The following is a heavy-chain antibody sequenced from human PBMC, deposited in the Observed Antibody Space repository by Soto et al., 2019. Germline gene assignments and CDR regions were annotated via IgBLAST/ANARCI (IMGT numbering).Heavy chain of an antibody. J-gene: IGHJ4*02. V-gene: IGHV3-11*01. D-gene: IGHD1-20*01. CDR2: ISSSGSTM. CDR1: GFTFSDYY. Sequence: GGSLRLSCAASGFTFSDYYMSWMRQAPGKGLEWVSYISSSGSTMYYADSVKGRFTIPRDNAKNSLYLQMNSLRAEDTAVYYCARDSRRYNWNAEFDYWHQGTLVTVSS. CDR3: ARDSRRYNWNAEFDY.